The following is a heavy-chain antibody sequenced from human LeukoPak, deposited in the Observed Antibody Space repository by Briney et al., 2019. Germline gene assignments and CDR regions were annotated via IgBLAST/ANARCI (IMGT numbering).Heavy chain of an antibody. V-gene: IGHV3-74*01. J-gene: IGHJ4*02. CDR2: INSDGSYT. D-gene: IGHD3-16*02. CDR1: GFTFSSHW. CDR3: AREPYLGELSLFFDY. Sequence: PGGSLRLSCAASGFTFSSHWMHWVRQAPGKGLVWVSHINSDGSYTSYADCVKGRFTISRDNAKNSLYLQMNSLRAEDTAVYYCAREPYLGELSLFFDYWGQGTLVTVSS.